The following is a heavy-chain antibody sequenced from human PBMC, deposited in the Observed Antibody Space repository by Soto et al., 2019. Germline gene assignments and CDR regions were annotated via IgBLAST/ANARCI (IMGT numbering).Heavy chain of an antibody. CDR3: ARHVGVVVPADRNYYYYGMDV. Sequence: GESLKISCKGSGYSFTSYWIGWVRQMPGKGLEWMGIIYPGDSDTRYSPSFQGQVTISADKSISTAYLQWSSLKASDTAMYYCARHVGVVVPADRNYYYYGMDVWGQGTTVTVSS. CDR2: IYPGDSDT. J-gene: IGHJ6*02. D-gene: IGHD2-2*01. CDR1: GYSFTSYW. V-gene: IGHV5-51*01.